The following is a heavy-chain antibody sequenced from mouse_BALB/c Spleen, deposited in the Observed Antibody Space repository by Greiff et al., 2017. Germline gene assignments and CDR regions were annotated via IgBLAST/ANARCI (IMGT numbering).Heavy chain of an antibody. CDR2: IDPETGGT. J-gene: IGHJ2*01. CDR1: GYTFTDYE. D-gene: IGHD1-1*01. Sequence: QVTLKESGAELVRPGASVTLSCKASGYTFTDYEMHWVKQTPVHGLEWIGAIDPETGGTAYNQKFKGKDTLTADKSSSTAYMELRSLTSEDSAVYYCTRNYGPYFDYWGQGTTLTVSS. V-gene: IGHV1-15*01. CDR3: TRNYGPYFDY.